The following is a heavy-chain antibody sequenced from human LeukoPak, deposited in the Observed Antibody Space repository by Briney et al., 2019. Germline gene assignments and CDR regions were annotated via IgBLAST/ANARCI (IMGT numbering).Heavy chain of an antibody. CDR2: IYYSGST. CDR1: GGSISSGDYY. D-gene: IGHD6-19*01. J-gene: IGHJ5*02. CDR3: ARVLAVAGGHNWSDP. Sequence: SQTLSLTCTVSGGSISSGDYYWSWIRQPPGKGLEWIEYIYYSGSTYYYPSLKSRVTISVDTSKNQFSLKLSSVTAADTAVYYCARVLAVAGGHNWSDPWGQGTLVTVSS. V-gene: IGHV4-30-4*01.